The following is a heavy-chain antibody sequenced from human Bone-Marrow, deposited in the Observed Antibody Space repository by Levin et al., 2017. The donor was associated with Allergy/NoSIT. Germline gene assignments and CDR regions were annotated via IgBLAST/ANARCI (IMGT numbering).Heavy chain of an antibody. Sequence: GESLKISCTASGFQLHTYSMNWVRLAPGKGLEWVSSISSTGHFTYYADSVKGRFTISRDNARNTLFLQMSSLRGEDTAVYCCARDKVEFSDATGYRAVDAFDIWGVGTMVTVSS. V-gene: IGHV3-21*01. D-gene: IGHD3-9*01. CDR2: ISSTGHFT. CDR3: ARDKVEFSDATGYRAVDAFDI. CDR1: GFQLHTYS. J-gene: IGHJ3*02.